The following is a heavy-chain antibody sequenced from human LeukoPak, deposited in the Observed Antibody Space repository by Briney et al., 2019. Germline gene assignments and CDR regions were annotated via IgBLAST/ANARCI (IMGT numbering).Heavy chain of an antibody. CDR3: ARDPETSPPPYNWNDLGAFDI. Sequence: SETLSLTCTVSGGSISSSTYYWGWIRQPPGKGLEYIGSIYYSGSTYYNPSLKSRVTISVDTSKNQFSLKLSSVTAADTAVYYCARDPETSPPPYNWNDLGAFDIWGQGTMVTVSS. J-gene: IGHJ3*02. D-gene: IGHD1-20*01. CDR2: IYYSGST. CDR1: GGSISSSTYY. V-gene: IGHV4-39*07.